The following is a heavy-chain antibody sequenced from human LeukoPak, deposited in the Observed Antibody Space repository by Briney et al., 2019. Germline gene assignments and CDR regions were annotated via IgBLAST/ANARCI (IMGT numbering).Heavy chain of an antibody. D-gene: IGHD2-2*01. CDR1: GYTFTSYD. CDR2: MNPNSGNT. CDR3: ATSRGSSTSCYDY. V-gene: IGHV1-8*03. J-gene: IGHJ4*02. Sequence: GASVKVSCKASGYTFTSYDINWVRQATGQGLGCMGWMNPNSGNTGYAQKFQGRVTITRNTSISTAYTELSSLRSEDTAVYYCATSRGSSTSCYDYWGQGTLVTVSS.